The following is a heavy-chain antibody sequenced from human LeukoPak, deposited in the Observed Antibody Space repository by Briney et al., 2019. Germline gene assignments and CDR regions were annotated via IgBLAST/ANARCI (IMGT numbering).Heavy chain of an antibody. J-gene: IGHJ6*02. CDR1: GGSLSSYY. CDR2: IYYSGST. Sequence: PLESLSLTPTVPGGSLSSYYSSSIRPPPGKGLERIAYIYYSGSTNYNSSLKSRVTISVDTSKNQFSLKLSSVTAADTAVYYCARHGGRSVPAATYYYYYGMDVWGQGTTVTVSS. CDR3: ARHGGRSVPAATYYYYYGMDV. V-gene: IGHV4-59*08. D-gene: IGHD2-2*01.